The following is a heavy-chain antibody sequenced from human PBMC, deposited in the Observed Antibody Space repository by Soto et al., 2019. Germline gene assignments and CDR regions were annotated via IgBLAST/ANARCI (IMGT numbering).Heavy chain of an antibody. D-gene: IGHD3-10*02. CDR1: GDSITASYSN. Sequence: KPSKTLSLTCTVSGDSITASYSNWAWIRQPPGKGLEWIGTFYFSGTTSQNPPLRSRITISGDTSRNQFSLNLRSVTAADSGVYCAKLVRDDVRRSDLDHWGQGTLVTV. CDR3: KLVRDDVRRSDLDH. J-gene: IGHJ4*02. CDR2: FYFSGTT. V-gene: IGHV4-39*01.